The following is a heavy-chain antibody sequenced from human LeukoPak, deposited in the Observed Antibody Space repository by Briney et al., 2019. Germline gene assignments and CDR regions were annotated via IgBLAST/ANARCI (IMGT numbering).Heavy chain of an antibody. CDR1: GFTFSSYA. Sequence: GGSLRLSCAASGFTFSSYAMSWVRQAPGKGLEWVSAISGSGGSTYYADSVKGRFTISRDNSKNTLYLQMNSLRAEDTAAYYCATDSPSEYSSTLFDYWGQGTLVTVSS. V-gene: IGHV3-23*01. CDR2: ISGSGGST. D-gene: IGHD6-6*01. CDR3: ATDSPSEYSSTLFDY. J-gene: IGHJ4*02.